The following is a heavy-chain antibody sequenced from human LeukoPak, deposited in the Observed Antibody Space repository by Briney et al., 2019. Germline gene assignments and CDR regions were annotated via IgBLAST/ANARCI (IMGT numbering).Heavy chain of an antibody. CDR2: ISGSGGST. D-gene: IGHD3-9*01. Sequence: GGSLRLSCAASGFTFSSYAMSWVRQAPGKGLEWVSAISGSGGSTYYADSVKGRFTISRDNSKNTLYLQMNSLRAEDTAVYYCAKTMDTLTGYLSSLDYWGQGTLVTVSS. CDR1: GFTFSSYA. J-gene: IGHJ4*02. CDR3: AKTMDTLTGYLSSLDY. V-gene: IGHV3-23*01.